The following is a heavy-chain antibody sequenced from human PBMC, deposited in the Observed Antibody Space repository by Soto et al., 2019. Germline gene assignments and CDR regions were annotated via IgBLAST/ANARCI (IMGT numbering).Heavy chain of an antibody. CDR1: GYTFTSYG. Sequence: GASVKVSCKASGYTFTSYGISWVRQAPGQGLEWMGWISAYNGNTRYSQKFQDRVTITRDTSASSAYMELSSLRSEDTAVYYCAREHDFWSHYAYDMWGQGTMVTVSS. CDR3: AREHDFWSHYAYDM. CDR2: ISAYNGNT. J-gene: IGHJ3*02. V-gene: IGHV1-18*01. D-gene: IGHD3-3*01.